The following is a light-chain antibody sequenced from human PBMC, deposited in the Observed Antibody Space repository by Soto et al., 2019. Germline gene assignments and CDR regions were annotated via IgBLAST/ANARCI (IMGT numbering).Light chain of an antibody. J-gene: IGKJ5*01. Sequence: ELMLTQSPATLSVYPGEGATLSCRASQRVGSNFLAWYQQKPGQPPRLLIYGISTRAAGIPDRFSGSGSGTEFTLTISSLQPEDFAVYYCQQHSQWPITFGQGTLLEI. V-gene: IGKV3D-15*01. CDR1: QRVGSNF. CDR2: GIS. CDR3: QQHSQWPIT.